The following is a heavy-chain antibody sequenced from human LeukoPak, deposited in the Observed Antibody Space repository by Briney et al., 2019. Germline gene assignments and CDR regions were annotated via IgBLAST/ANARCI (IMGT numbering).Heavy chain of an antibody. CDR2: ISYDGSNK. D-gene: IGHD3-9*01. CDR3: ARARYDILTGYSSYYYGMDV. J-gene: IGHJ6*02. CDR1: GFTFSSYA. Sequence: PPGGSLRLSCAASGFTFSSYAMHWVRQAPGKGLEWVAVISYDGSNKYYADSVKGRFTISRDNSKNTLYLQMNSLRAEDTAVYYCARARYDILTGYSSYYYGMDVWGQGTTVTVSS. V-gene: IGHV3-30-3*01.